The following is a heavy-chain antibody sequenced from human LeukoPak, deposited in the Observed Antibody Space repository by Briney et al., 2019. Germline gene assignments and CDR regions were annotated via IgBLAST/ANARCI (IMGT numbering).Heavy chain of an antibody. J-gene: IGHJ3*02. CDR1: GGSISNYY. CDR3: AREWELRYAFDI. D-gene: IGHD1-26*01. CDR2: IYYSGST. Sequence: SETLSLTCTVSGGSISNYYWSWIRQPPGKGLEWIGYIYYSGSTNYNPSLKSRVTISLDTSKDQFSLKLSSVTAADTAVYYCAREWELRYAFDIWGQGTMVTVSS. V-gene: IGHV4-59*12.